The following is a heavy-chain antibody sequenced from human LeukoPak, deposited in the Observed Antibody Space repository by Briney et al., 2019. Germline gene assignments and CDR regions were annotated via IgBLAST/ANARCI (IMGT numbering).Heavy chain of an antibody. CDR3: ARVPYSSAWYFDY. CDR2: IWYDGSNE. J-gene: IGHJ4*02. V-gene: IGHV3-33*01. D-gene: IGHD6-19*01. Sequence: GRSLRLSRASAGFTFRSYAMECIPQGPRKGLERVAVIWYDGSNENYADSVKGRFIISRDNSKNILYLEMNSLRAEDTAVYYCARVPYSSAWYFDYWGEGTLVTVSS. CDR1: GFTFRSYA.